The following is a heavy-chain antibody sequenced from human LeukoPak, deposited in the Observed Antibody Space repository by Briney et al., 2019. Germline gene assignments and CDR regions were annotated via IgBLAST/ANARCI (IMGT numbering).Heavy chain of an antibody. D-gene: IGHD2-15*01. V-gene: IGHV4-59*01. CDR2: IYYSGST. CDR1: GGSISNYY. CDR3: EIELGYCSGGNCHSLYYFDY. J-gene: IGHJ4*02. Sequence: VKPSETLSLTCTVSGGSISNYYWSWIRQPPGKGLEWIGYIYYSGSTNYNPSLKSRVTISVDTSKNQFSLKLSSVTAADTAVYYCEIELGYCSGGNCHSLYYFDYWGQGTLVTVSS.